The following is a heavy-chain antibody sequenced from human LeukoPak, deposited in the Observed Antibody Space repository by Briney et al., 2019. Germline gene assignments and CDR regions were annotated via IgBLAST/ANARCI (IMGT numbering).Heavy chain of an antibody. CDR3: ARGQIFETMDV. CDR1: GYTFTSYY. D-gene: IGHD3-3*01. V-gene: IGHV1-46*01. CDR2: INPSGGAT. J-gene: IGHJ6*02. Sequence: ASVKVSCKASGYTFTSYYMHWVRQAPGQGLEWMGIINPSGGATSYAQKFQGRVTMTRDTSTSTVYMQLSSLRSEDTAVCYCARGQIFETMDVWGQGTTVTVSS.